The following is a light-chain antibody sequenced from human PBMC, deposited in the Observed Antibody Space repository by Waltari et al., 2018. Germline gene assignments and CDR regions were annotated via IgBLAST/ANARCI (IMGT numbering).Light chain of an antibody. J-gene: IGKJ2*01. CDR3: QQLNSYLMYT. Sequence: DIQLTQSPSFLSASVGDRVTITCRASQGISSYLAWYQQKPGKAPKLLIYPASTLQSGVPSRFSGSGAGTEYTLTISSLQPEDFATYYCQQLNSYLMYTFGQGTKLEIK. CDR1: QGISSY. CDR2: PAS. V-gene: IGKV1-9*01.